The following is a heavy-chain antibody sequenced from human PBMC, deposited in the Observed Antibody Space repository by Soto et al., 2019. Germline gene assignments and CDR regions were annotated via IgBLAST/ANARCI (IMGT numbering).Heavy chain of an antibody. CDR1: GYTFTSYY. CDR2: INPSGGST. CDR3: AKPLSYYYDSSDYQGIDY. Sequence: ASVKVSCKASGYTFTSYYMHWVRQAPGQGLEWMGIINPSGGSTSYAQKFQGRVTMTRDTSTSTVYMELSSLRSEDTAVYYCAKPLSYYYDSSDYQGIDYWGQGTLVTVSS. V-gene: IGHV1-46*01. J-gene: IGHJ4*02. D-gene: IGHD3-22*01.